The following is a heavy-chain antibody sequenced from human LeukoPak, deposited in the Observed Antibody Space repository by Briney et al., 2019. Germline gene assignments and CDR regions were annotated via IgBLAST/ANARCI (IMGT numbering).Heavy chain of an antibody. J-gene: IGHJ3*01. CDR1: GVSISSGSYF. CDR3: ARAPVPEWELRFKGAFDR. Sequence: SQTLSLTCTVSGVSISSGSYFWSWIRQPAGKGLEWIGHVFTTGVSTHNPSLSSRVSISLDTSKNQFSLSLSSVTAADTAIYYCARAPVPEWELRFKGAFDRWGQGTVVTVSS. V-gene: IGHV4-61*09. CDR2: VFTTGVS. D-gene: IGHD1-26*01.